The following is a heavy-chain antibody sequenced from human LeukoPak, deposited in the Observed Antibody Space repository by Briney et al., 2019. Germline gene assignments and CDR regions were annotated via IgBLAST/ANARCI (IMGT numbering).Heavy chain of an antibody. J-gene: IGHJ4*02. Sequence: GGSLRLSCAASGFTFSNAWMSWVRQAPGKRLEWVGRIKSKTVGGTTDYAAPVKGRFTISRDDSKNTLYLQMNSLKTEDTAVYYCTRDGEFFDYWGQGTLVTVSS. CDR1: GFTFSNAW. V-gene: IGHV3-15*01. CDR3: TRDGEFFDY. D-gene: IGHD3-10*01. CDR2: IKSKTVGGTT.